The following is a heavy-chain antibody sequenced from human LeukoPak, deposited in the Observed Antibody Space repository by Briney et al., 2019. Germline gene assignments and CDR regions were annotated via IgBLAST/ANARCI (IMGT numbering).Heavy chain of an antibody. Sequence: ASVKVSCKASGYAFTGYYIHWVRQAPGQGLEWMGWMNPNSGNTGYAQKFQGRVTMTRNTSISTAYMELSSLRSEDTAVYYCALSDILTPELDYWGQGTLVTVSS. D-gene: IGHD3-9*01. CDR2: MNPNSGNT. J-gene: IGHJ4*02. CDR3: ALSDILTPELDY. CDR1: GYAFTGYY. V-gene: IGHV1-8*02.